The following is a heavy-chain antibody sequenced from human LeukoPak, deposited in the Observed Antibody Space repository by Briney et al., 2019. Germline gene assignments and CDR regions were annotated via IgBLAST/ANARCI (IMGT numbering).Heavy chain of an antibody. CDR2: IYTTGTT. D-gene: IGHD1-26*01. J-gene: IGHJ4*02. Sequence: SSETLSLTCTVSSGSINSYCWGWVRQPAGKGLEWIGRIYTTGTTNYSPSLKSRLSMSIDTSTNQFSLTLRSVTAADTAVYYCGRQGYTASYYFLDYWSQGTLVTVSS. CDR1: SGSINSYC. V-gene: IGHV4-4*07. CDR3: GRQGYTASYYFLDY.